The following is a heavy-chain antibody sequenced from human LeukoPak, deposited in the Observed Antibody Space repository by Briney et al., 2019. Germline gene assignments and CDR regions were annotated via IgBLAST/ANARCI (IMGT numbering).Heavy chain of an antibody. J-gene: IGHJ5*02. CDR1: GVTFSAYA. D-gene: IGHD3-9*01. CDR3: AMQYYDILTGYSPDTNWFDP. Sequence: GGSLRLSCTASGVTFSAYAMSWVRQAPGKGLEWVSTFSGSGDTTFYADSVRGRFTISRDNSKNTLYLQMNSLRAEDTAVYYCAMQYYDILTGYSPDTNWFDPWGQGTLVTVSS. V-gene: IGHV3-23*01. CDR2: FSGSGDTT.